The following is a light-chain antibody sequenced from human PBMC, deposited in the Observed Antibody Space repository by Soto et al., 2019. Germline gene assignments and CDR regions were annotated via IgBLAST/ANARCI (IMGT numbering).Light chain of an antibody. Sequence: QSVLTQPASVSGSPGQSITISCTGTSSDVGAYNYVSWYQQYPGKAPKLMIYEVTNRPSGVSNRFSGSKSGNTASLTISGLQPEDEAHYYCNSSTPTTVVFGTGTKVTVL. J-gene: IGLJ1*01. CDR1: SSDVGAYNY. CDR3: NSSTPTTVV. V-gene: IGLV2-14*01. CDR2: EVT.